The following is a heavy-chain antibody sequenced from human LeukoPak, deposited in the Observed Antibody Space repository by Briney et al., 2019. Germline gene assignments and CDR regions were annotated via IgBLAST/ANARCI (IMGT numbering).Heavy chain of an antibody. CDR1: GFTFSSYA. D-gene: IGHD3-22*01. J-gene: IGHJ3*01. V-gene: IGHV3-23*01. Sequence: PGGSLRLSCAASGFTFSSYAMSWVRQAPGKGLEWVSAISGSGGSTYYADSVKGRFTISRDNSKNTLYLQMNSLRAEDTAVYYCARDTSPVNNNNYYDAPNVWGQGTMVTVSS. CDR3: ARDTSPVNNNNYYDAPNV. CDR2: ISGSGGST.